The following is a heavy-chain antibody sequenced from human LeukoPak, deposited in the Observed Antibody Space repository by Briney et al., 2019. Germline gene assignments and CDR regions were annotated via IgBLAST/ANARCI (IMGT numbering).Heavy chain of an antibody. CDR1: GFTFSYW. CDR3: ARGRGVDY. CDR2: IKDDGEK. J-gene: IGHJ4*02. D-gene: IGHD2-8*01. V-gene: IGHV3-7*03. Sequence: GGSLSLSCTASGFTFSYWMTWVRQAPGMGLEWVANIKDDGEKYYVDSVRGRFTISRDNARNSLYLQMNSLRVDDTAVYYCARGRGVDYWGQGTLVTVSS.